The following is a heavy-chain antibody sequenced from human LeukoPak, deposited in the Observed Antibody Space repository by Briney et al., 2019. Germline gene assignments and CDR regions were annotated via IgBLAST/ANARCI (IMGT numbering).Heavy chain of an antibody. V-gene: IGHV4-4*07. J-gene: IGHJ4*02. CDR2: FYASGTT. D-gene: IGHD6-13*01. Sequence: PSETLSLICTVSGGSIVSHYWNWIRQPAGRGLEWIGGFYASGTTNTSPSLKSRVTMSVDTSKNQFSLKLSSVTAADTAVYYCAKDSSTWGNLAGHFDSWGQGTLVTVSS. CDR3: AKDSSTWGNLAGHFDS. CDR1: GGSIVSHY.